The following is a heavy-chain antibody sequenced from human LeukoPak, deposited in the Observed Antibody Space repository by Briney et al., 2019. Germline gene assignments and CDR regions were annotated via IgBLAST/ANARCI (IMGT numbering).Heavy chain of an antibody. CDR3: ARVSARIAARAYFDY. Sequence: PSETLSLTCAVYGGSFSGYYWSWIRQPPGKGLEWIGEINRSGSTNYNPSLKSRVTISVDTSKNQFSLKLSSVTAADTAVYYCARVSARIAARAYFDYWGQGTLVTVSS. CDR2: INRSGST. CDR1: GGSFSGYY. J-gene: IGHJ4*02. V-gene: IGHV4-34*01. D-gene: IGHD6-6*01.